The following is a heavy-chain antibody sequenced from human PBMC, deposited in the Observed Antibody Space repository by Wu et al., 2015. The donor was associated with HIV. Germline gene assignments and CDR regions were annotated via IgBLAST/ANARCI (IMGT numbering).Heavy chain of an antibody. CDR2: IYYSGSI. V-gene: IGHV4-59*11. CDR3: ARGYCRGGSCSSPTRDYYYMDV. Sequence: QVQLQESGPGLVKPSETLSLTCTVSGGFISSHYWSWIRQPPGKGLEWIGYIYYSGSINYNPSLKSRVTMSLDTSKKQFSLKLTSVTAADTAVYYCARGYCRGGSCSSPTRDYYYMDVWGIGTTVTVSS. CDR1: GGFISSHY. J-gene: IGHJ6*03. D-gene: IGHD2-15*01.